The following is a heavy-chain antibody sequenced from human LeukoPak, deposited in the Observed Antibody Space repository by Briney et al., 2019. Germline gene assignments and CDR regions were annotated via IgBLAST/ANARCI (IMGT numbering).Heavy chain of an antibody. D-gene: IGHD5-12*01. J-gene: IGHJ4*02. V-gene: IGHV1-2*02. CDR3: ARDKGSGFLPFDY. Sequence: ASVKVSCKASGYTFTGYYMHWVRQAPGQGPEWMGWFNPNSGDANYAQRFQGRVSMTRVTSISTAYMEMKGLTIDDTAVYYCARDKGSGFLPFDYWGQGTRVTVSS. CDR1: GYTFTGYY. CDR2: FNPNSGDA.